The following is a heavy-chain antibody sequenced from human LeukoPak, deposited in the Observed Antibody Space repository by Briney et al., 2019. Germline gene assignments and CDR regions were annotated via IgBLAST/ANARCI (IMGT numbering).Heavy chain of an antibody. CDR3: ARAAILYYYGMDV. Sequence: SETLSLTCTVSGGSISSYYWSWIRQPPGKGLEWIGYIYYSGSTNDNPSLKSRVTISVDTSKNQFSLKLGSVTAADTAVYYCARAAILYYYGMDVWGQGTTVTVSS. V-gene: IGHV4-59*01. J-gene: IGHJ6*02. D-gene: IGHD5-24*01. CDR2: IYYSGST. CDR1: GGSISSYY.